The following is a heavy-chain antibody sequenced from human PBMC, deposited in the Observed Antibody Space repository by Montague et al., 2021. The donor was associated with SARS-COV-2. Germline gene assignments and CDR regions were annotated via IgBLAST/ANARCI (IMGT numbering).Heavy chain of an antibody. J-gene: IGHJ6*02. Sequence: SLRLSCAAFGFTFSSYAMSWVRQAPGKGLEWVSAISGSGGSTYYADSVKGRFTISRDNSKNTLYLQMNSLRAEDTAVYYCAKDYYDSSGQYYYYYGMDVWGQGTTVTVSS. CDR3: AKDYYDSSGQYYYYYGMDV. D-gene: IGHD3-22*01. CDR2: ISGSGGST. V-gene: IGHV3-23*01. CDR1: GFTFSSYA.